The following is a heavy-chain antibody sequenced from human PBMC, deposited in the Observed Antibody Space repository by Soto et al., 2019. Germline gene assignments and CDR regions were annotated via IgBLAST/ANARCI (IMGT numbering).Heavy chain of an antibody. J-gene: IGHJ4*02. D-gene: IGHD2-2*01. Sequence: EVQLLESGGGLVQPGGSLRLSCAASGFTFSSYAMSWVRQAPGKGLEWVSAISGSGGSTYYADSVKGRFTISRDNSKHTLYLQMNSLRAEDTAVYYCAKGLEYVRSYFDYWGQGTLVTVSS. CDR2: ISGSGGST. V-gene: IGHV3-23*01. CDR3: AKGLEYVRSYFDY. CDR1: GFTFSSYA.